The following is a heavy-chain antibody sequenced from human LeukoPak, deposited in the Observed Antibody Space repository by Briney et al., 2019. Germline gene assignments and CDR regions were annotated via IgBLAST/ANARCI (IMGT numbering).Heavy chain of an antibody. CDR1: GGSISSSSYY. V-gene: IGHV4-39*07. J-gene: IGHJ6*03. Sequence: SETLSLTCTVSGGSISSSSYYWGWIRQPPGKGLEWIGSIYYSGSTYYNPSLKSRVTISVDTSKNQFSLKLSSVTAADTAVYYCAVGYCSSTSCYSEYYMDVWGKGTTVTVSS. CDR3: AVGYCSSTSCYSEYYMDV. D-gene: IGHD2-2*02. CDR2: IYYSGST.